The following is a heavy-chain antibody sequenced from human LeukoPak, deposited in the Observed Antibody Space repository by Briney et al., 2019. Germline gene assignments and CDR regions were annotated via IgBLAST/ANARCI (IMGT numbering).Heavy chain of an antibody. Sequence: PGGSLRLSCAASGFSLTTYGMSWVRQSPGKGLEWVSGIGGYDGSTYYADSLKGRFTISKDTSKNTLYLQMDSLTAGDTAVYYCAKDSHSGYFDYWGQGTLVTVSS. CDR2: IGGYDGST. D-gene: IGHD1-26*01. CDR3: AKDSHSGYFDY. V-gene: IGHV3-23*01. J-gene: IGHJ4*02. CDR1: GFSLTTYG.